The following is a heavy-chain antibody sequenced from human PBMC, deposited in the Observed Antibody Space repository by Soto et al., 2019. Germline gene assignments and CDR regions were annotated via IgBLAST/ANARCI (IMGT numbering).Heavy chain of an antibody. CDR1: AGSISRSNYY. CDR2: MYSSGNT. J-gene: IGHJ5*02. Sequence: QLQLQESGPGLVKPSETLSLTCTVSAGSISRSNYYWGWIRQPPGKGLEWIGSMYSSGNTYSNPSLKSRVTIAVDTSKNQFSLKLTSVTAADTAVYYCARQPYDSSGYYYGAWGQGTLVTVSS. V-gene: IGHV4-39*01. CDR3: ARQPYDSSGYYYGA. D-gene: IGHD3-22*01.